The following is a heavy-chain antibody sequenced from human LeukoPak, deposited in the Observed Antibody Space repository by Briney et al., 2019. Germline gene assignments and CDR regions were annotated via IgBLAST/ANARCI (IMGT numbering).Heavy chain of an antibody. Sequence: PSETLSLTCTVSGGSISSSSYYWGWIRQPPGKGLEWIGSIYYSGSTYYNPSRKSRVTISVDTSKNQFSLKLSSVTAADTAVYYCARSFIVLMVYPIPPDAFDIWGQGTVVTVSS. CDR1: GGSISSSSYY. J-gene: IGHJ3*02. CDR2: IYYSGST. V-gene: IGHV4-39*07. CDR3: ARSFIVLMVYPIPPDAFDI. D-gene: IGHD2-8*01.